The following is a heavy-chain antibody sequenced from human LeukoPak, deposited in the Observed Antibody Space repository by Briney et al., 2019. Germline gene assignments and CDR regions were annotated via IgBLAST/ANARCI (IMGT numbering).Heavy chain of an antibody. CDR3: AKNRGHCVDGVCHNYYYMDV. D-gene: IGHD2-8*02. Sequence: GGSLRLSCAASGYTFSSYAMTWVRQAPGKGLEWASTVSGSAGRTDYADSVKGRFTISRDNLKNTLYLQMNGLRAEDTAVYYCAKNRGHCVDGVCHNYYYMDVWGRGTTVTVSS. CDR2: VSGSAGRT. J-gene: IGHJ6*03. V-gene: IGHV3-23*01. CDR1: GYTFSSYA.